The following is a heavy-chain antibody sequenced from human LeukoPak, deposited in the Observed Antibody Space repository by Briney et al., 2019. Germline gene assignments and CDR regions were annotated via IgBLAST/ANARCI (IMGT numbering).Heavy chain of an antibody. V-gene: IGHV1-24*01. CDR3: ATLASWDQADAFDI. CDR1: GYTLTELS. Sequence: ASVKVSCKVSGYTLTELSMHWVRQAPGKGLEWMGGFDPEDGETIYAQKFQGRVTMTEDTSTDTAYMELSSLRSEDTAVYYCATLASWDQADAFDIWGQGTMVTVSS. J-gene: IGHJ3*02. D-gene: IGHD1-26*01. CDR2: FDPEDGET.